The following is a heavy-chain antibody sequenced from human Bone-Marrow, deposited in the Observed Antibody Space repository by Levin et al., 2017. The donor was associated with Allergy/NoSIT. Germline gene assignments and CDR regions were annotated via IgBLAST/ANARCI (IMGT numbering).Heavy chain of an antibody. CDR1: GGSVNSAHYY. CDR3: AGDTSGSGRDGFDI. CDR2: IYYSGSS. D-gene: IGHD1-26*01. J-gene: IGHJ3*02. Sequence: SCTVSGGSVNSAHYYWTWIRQPPGKGLEWIGHIYYSGSSSSNPSLKSRVTISLATSTNQFSLNLSSVTAADTAVYYCAGDTSGSGRDGFDIWGQGTMVAVSS. V-gene: IGHV4-61*01.